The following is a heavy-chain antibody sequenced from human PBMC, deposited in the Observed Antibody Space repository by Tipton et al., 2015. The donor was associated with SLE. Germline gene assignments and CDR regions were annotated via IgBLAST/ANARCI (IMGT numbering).Heavy chain of an antibody. V-gene: IGHV3-30*19. Sequence: SLRLSCAASGFRINQYAMHWVRQAPGKGLEWVAFISYDGSMKSYAESVKGRVTISRDTPKSTLYLQLDSLRTEDTGLYYCTKERTGYYSLHWGQGTTVTVSS. CDR2: ISYDGSMK. CDR3: TKERTGYYSLH. J-gene: IGHJ6*02. D-gene: IGHD3/OR15-3a*01. CDR1: GFRINQYA.